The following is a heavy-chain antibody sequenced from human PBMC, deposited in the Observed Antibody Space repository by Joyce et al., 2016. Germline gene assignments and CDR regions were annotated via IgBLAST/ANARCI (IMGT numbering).Heavy chain of an antibody. V-gene: IGHV3-74*03. Sequence: EVQVVASGGGLVQPGGSLRLSCAASGFTLSRNSMHWDRRVPGQGLMWVSRVNRDGYNTTYADSVKGRFSIFGDNAKKTLSLQMNSLRAEDTAVYYCASGKVGIGAFDIWGQGTMVTVSS. D-gene: IGHD1-26*01. CDR2: VNRDGYNT. J-gene: IGHJ3*02. CDR1: GFTLSRNS. CDR3: ASGKVGIGAFDI.